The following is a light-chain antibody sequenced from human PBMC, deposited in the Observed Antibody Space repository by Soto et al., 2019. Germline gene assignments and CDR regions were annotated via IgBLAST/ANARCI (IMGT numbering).Light chain of an antibody. CDR1: RSVSSSY. Sequence: EIVLTQSPGTLSLSPGERATLSCRASRSVSSSYLAWYQQKPGQAPRLLIYGASSRATGIPDRFSGSGSGTDFTLTISRLEPEDFAVYYCQQYGSSLSITFGQGTRLEI. J-gene: IGKJ5*01. CDR3: QQYGSSLSIT. V-gene: IGKV3-20*01. CDR2: GAS.